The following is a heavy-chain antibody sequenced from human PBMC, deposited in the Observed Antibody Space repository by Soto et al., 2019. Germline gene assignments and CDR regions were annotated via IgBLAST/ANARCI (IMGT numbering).Heavy chain of an antibody. J-gene: IGHJ4*02. V-gene: IGHV1-18*01. CDR2: SSAYNGTT. CDR1: GYTFTSYG. D-gene: IGHD1-26*01. CDR3: AIYHRSGSFFH. Sequence: ASVKVSCKASGYTFTSYGISWVRQAPGQGLEWMGWSSAYNGTTNYAQRLQGRVTMTTDTYTSTAYMELKSLRSNDTAVYFCAIYHRSGSFFHWGQGTLVTVSS.